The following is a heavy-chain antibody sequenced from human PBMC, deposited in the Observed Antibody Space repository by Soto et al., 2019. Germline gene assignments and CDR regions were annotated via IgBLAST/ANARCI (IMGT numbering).Heavy chain of an antibody. CDR2: INHSGST. CDR1: GGSFSGYY. J-gene: IGHJ5*02. D-gene: IGHD3-10*01. CDR3: AIDGSGSSSYNWFDP. V-gene: IGHV4-34*01. Sequence: KASETLSLTCAVYGGSFSGYYWSWIRQPPGKGLEWIGEINHSGSTNYNPSLKSRVTISVDTSKNQFSLKLSSVTAADTAVYYCAIDGSGSSSYNWFDPWGQGTLVTVSS.